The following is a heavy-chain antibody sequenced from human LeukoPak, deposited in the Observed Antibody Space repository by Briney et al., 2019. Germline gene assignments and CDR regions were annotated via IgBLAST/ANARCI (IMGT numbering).Heavy chain of an antibody. V-gene: IGHV3-9*01. D-gene: IGHD3-22*01. CDR2: ISWNSGSI. J-gene: IGHJ4*02. CDR1: GFTFDDYA. Sequence: GRSLRLSCAASGFTFDDYAMHWVRQAPGKGLEWVSGISWNSGSIGYTDSVKGRFTISRDNAKNSPYLQMNSLRAEDTALYYCAKDMLGYYDSSGYFDYWGQGTLVTVSS. CDR3: AKDMLGYYDSSGYFDY.